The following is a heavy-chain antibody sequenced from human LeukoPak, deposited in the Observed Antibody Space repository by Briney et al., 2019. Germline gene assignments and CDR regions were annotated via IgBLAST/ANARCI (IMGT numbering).Heavy chain of an antibody. V-gene: IGHV4-30-4*01. Sequence: SETLSLTCTVSGGSISSGDYYWSWIRQPPGKGLEWIGYIYYSGSTYYNPSLKSRVTISADTSKNQFSLKLSSVTAADTAVYYCAREYGLRITMVRGAIDYWGQGTLVTVSS. CDR2: IYYSGST. J-gene: IGHJ4*02. D-gene: IGHD3-10*01. CDR3: AREYGLRITMVRGAIDY. CDR1: GGSISSGDYY.